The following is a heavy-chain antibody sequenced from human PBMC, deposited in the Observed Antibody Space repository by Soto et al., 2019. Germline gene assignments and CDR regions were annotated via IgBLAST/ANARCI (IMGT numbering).Heavy chain of an antibody. J-gene: IGHJ4*02. D-gene: IGHD1-26*01. CDR2: ISSDGSNK. Sequence: QVQLVESGGGVVQPGRSLRLSCAAAGFSFSSYDMHWVRQAPGKGLEWVASISSDGSNKNYADSVEGRFTISRDNSKNPLYLQMNSLRAEDTAVYYCSRGYADTCETYYVYFAYWCQGTLVTVS. CDR3: SRGYADTCETYYVYFAY. CDR1: GFSFSSYD. V-gene: IGHV3-30*19.